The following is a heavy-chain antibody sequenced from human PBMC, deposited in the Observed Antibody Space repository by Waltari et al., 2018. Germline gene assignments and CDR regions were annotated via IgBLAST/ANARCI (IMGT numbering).Heavy chain of an antibody. V-gene: IGHV4-34*01. CDR1: GGSFSGSS. CDR3: ARGRSGSNDY. Sequence: QVQLQQWGAGLLKPSETLSLTCAVYGGSFSGSSWSWIRQPPGKGLEWIGEINHSGSTNYNPSLKSRVTISVDTSKNQFSLKLSSVTAADTAVYYCARGRSGSNDYWGQGTLVTVSS. CDR2: INHSGST. D-gene: IGHD6-19*01. J-gene: IGHJ4*02.